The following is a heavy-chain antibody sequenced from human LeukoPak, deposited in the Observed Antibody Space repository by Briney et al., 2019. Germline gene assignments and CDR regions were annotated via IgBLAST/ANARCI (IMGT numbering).Heavy chain of an antibody. D-gene: IGHD6-6*01. CDR1: GFPFSAIW. CDR3: AREQLVGGNGMDV. V-gene: IGHV3-7*01. Sequence: GGPLSLPGEALGFPFSAIWLTWVRRPPGKGLGWVANIKQDGSEKRFVDSVKGRFTISRDNAKNSLYLHMNSLRAEDTAVYYCAREQLVGGNGMDVWGQGTTVTVSS. J-gene: IGHJ6*02. CDR2: IKQDGSEK.